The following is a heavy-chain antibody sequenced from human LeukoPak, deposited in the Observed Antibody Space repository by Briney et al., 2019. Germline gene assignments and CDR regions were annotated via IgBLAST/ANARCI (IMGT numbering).Heavy chain of an antibody. D-gene: IGHD3-10*01. Sequence: SETLSLTCTVSGGSISSSSYYWSWIRQPPGKGLEWIGEINHSGSTNYNPSLKSRVTISVDTSKNQFSLKLSSVTAADTAVDYWARPGGSYNSNWFDPWGQGTLVTVSS. CDR2: INHSGST. CDR1: GGSISSSSYY. V-gene: IGHV4-39*07. CDR3: ARPGGSYNSNWFDP. J-gene: IGHJ5*02.